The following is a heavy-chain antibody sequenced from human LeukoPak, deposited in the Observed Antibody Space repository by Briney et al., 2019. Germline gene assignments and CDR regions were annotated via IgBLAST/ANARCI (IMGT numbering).Heavy chain of an antibody. CDR3: ANYGGTYWYYFDY. D-gene: IGHD1-26*01. V-gene: IGHV3-23*01. Sequence: PGGSLRLSCTTSGFTFSSYAMSWVRQAPAKGLEWVSTISGSGGNTYYADSVKGRFTISRDNSKNTQYLQMNSLRADDTAAYYCANYGGTYWYYFDYWGQGTLVIVSS. CDR2: ISGSGGNT. J-gene: IGHJ4*02. CDR1: GFTFSSYA.